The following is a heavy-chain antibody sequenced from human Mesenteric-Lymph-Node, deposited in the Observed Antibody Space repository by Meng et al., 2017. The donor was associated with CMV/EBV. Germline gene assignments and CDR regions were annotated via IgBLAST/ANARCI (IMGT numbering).Heavy chain of an antibody. CDR2: VHHSGTT. Sequence: PLQESGPGLVKPTETLSSSCIVSGYSTGNLTYYWTLIRQPPGKGLEWIGSVHHSGTTYYNPSLKGRLTISVDTSANLFSLRLTTVTAADTATYYCARRGNYDSDYSEYWGQGTLVTVSS. CDR3: ARRGNYDSDYSEY. J-gene: IGHJ4*02. CDR1: GYSTGNLTYY. V-gene: IGHV4-39*01. D-gene: IGHD3-22*01.